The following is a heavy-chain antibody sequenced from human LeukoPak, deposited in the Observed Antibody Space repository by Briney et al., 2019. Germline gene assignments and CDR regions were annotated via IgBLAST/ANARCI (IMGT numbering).Heavy chain of an antibody. J-gene: IGHJ4*02. D-gene: IGHD6-6*01. CDR1: GFTFSDFA. CDR2: ISGSGGTT. CDR3: AKAIVLSGMTRFFDT. Sequence: PGGSLRLSCAASGFTFSDFAVGWVRQAPGKGLERVSVISGSGGTTYYADSVKGRSAISRDNSKNTLYLQMNSLRADDTAVYYCAKAIVLSGMTRFFDTWGQGALVTVSS. V-gene: IGHV3-23*01.